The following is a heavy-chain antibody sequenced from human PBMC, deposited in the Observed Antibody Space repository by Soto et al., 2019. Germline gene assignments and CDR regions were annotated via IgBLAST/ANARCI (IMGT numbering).Heavy chain of an antibody. D-gene: IGHD6-13*01. CDR1: GGSFSGYY. J-gene: IGHJ5*02. Sequence: PSETLSLTCAVYGGSFSGYYWSWNRQPPGKGLEWIGEINHSGSTNYNPSLKSRVTISVDTSKNQFSLKLSSVTAADTAVYYCARGPRSSWYNWFDPWGQGTLVTVSS. CDR2: INHSGST. CDR3: ARGPRSSWYNWFDP. V-gene: IGHV4-34*01.